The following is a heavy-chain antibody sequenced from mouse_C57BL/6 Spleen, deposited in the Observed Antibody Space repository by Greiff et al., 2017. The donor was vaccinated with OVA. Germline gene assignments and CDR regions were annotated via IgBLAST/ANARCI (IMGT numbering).Heavy chain of an antibody. CDR3: ALSTMITTRLDYYAMDY. CDR1: GYTFTSYW. J-gene: IGHJ4*01. Sequence: QVQLQQPGAELVKPGASVKLSCKASGYTFTSYWMHWVKQRPGRGLEWIGRIDPNSGGTKYNEKFKSKATLTVDKPSSTAYMQLSSLTSEDSAVYYCALSTMITTRLDYYAMDYWGQGTSVTVSS. D-gene: IGHD2-4*01. V-gene: IGHV1-72*01. CDR2: IDPNSGGT.